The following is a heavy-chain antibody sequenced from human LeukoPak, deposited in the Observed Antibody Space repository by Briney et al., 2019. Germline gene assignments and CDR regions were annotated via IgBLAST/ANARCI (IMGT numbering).Heavy chain of an antibody. D-gene: IGHD3-10*01. J-gene: IGHJ4*02. CDR3: ARLGSGSNY. CDR2: TYYRSKWYT. Sequence: SQTLSLACAISGDSVSSNSAAWIWIRQSPSRGLEWLGRTYYRSKWYTEYAVSVKSRITINPDTSKNQFSLQLSSVNPEDTAVYYCARLGSGSNYWGQGTLVTVSS. CDR1: GDSVSSNSAA. V-gene: IGHV6-1*01.